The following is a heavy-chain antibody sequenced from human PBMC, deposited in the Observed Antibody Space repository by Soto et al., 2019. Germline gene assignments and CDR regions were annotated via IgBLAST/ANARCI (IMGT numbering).Heavy chain of an antibody. Sequence: SETLSLTCTVSGGSISSYYWSLIRQPPGKGLEWIGYIYYSGSTYYNPSLKSRVTISVDTSKNQFSLKLSSVTAADTAVYYCARDLGGIRFDPWGQGTLVTVSS. CDR3: ARDLGGIRFDP. V-gene: IGHV4-59*12. D-gene: IGHD3-10*01. CDR1: GGSISSYY. CDR2: IYYSGST. J-gene: IGHJ5*02.